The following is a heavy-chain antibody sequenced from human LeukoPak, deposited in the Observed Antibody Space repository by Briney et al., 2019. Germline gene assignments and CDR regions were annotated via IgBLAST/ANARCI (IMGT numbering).Heavy chain of an antibody. CDR2: INHSGST. J-gene: IGHJ4*02. CDR1: GGSISGSY. Sequence: SETLSLTCTVSGGSISGSYWSWIRQPPGKGLEWIGEINHSGSTNYNPSLKSRVTISVDTSKNQFSLKLSSVTAADTAVYYCARGGIAAAGTSDYWGQGTLVTVSS. V-gene: IGHV4-34*01. CDR3: ARGGIAAAGTSDY. D-gene: IGHD6-13*01.